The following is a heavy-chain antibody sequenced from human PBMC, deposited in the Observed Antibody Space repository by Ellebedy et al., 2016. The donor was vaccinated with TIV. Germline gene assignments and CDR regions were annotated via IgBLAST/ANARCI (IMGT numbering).Heavy chain of an antibody. Sequence: MPGGSLRLSCTVSGGSISSYYWSWIRQPPGKGLEWIGYIYYSGSTNYNPSLKSRVTISVDTSKNQFSLKLSSVTAADTAVYYCARFSYYDSSGYDYWGQGTLVTVSS. CDR2: IYYSGST. CDR3: ARFSYYDSSGYDY. D-gene: IGHD3-22*01. J-gene: IGHJ4*02. CDR1: GGSISSYY. V-gene: IGHV4-59*01.